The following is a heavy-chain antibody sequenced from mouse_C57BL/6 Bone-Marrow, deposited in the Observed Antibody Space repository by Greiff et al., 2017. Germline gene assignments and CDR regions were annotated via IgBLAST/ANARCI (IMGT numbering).Heavy chain of an antibody. CDR3: ARSKGYYYGSSADD. Sequence: VQLVESGAELARPGASVKLSCKASGYTFTSYGISWVKQRTGQGLEWIGEISPRSGNTYYNEKFKGKATLTAAKSSSTAYMELRSLTSEDSAVYFCARSKGYYYGSSADDWGQGTTLTVSS. J-gene: IGHJ2*01. CDR1: GYTFTSYG. V-gene: IGHV1-81*01. CDR2: ISPRSGNT. D-gene: IGHD1-1*01.